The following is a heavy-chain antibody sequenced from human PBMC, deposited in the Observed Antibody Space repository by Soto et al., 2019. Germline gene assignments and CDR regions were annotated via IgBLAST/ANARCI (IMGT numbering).Heavy chain of an antibody. J-gene: IGHJ4*02. CDR3: TSFDSNGYYPQNHY. V-gene: IGHV1-69*01. Sequence: QVILAQSGAEVKKPGSSVKVSCKVSGGSFSSFSINWVRQAPGQRFEWMGGIIPILGTANFTQKFQDRVTFTADASTATAYMTLSSLTSEDTAFYYCTSFDSNGYYPQNHYWGPGTQVTVSS. CDR1: GGSFSSFS. CDR2: IIPILGTA. D-gene: IGHD3-22*01.